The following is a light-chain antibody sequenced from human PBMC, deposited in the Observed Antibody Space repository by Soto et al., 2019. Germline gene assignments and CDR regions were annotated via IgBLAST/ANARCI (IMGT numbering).Light chain of an antibody. V-gene: IGKV3-11*01. Sequence: EIVLTQSPATLSLSPGERATLSCRASQSITNYLAWYQQKPGQAPRLLIYDDSHRATGIPARFSGSGSGTDFTLIISSLEPEDFAVYYCQQYSDSPPLFTFGPGTKVNI. CDR1: QSITNY. J-gene: IGKJ3*01. CDR3: QQYSDSPPLFT. CDR2: DDS.